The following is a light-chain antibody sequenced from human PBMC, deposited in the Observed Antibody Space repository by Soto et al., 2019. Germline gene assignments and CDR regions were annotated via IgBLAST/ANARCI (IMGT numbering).Light chain of an antibody. CDR1: SSDIGTYNF. CDR2: EVS. Sequence: VLTQPASVSGSPGQSVTISCTGTSSDIGTYNFVSWYQQLPGKAPKLIIYEVSNRPSGVSNRFSGSKSGNTASLTISGLQAEDEGDYYCSSYTNSNILHYVFGTGTKVTVL. J-gene: IGLJ1*01. V-gene: IGLV2-14*01. CDR3: SSYTNSNILHYV.